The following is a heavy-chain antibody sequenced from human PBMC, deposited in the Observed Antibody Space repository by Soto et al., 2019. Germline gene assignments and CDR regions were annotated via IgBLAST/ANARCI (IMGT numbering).Heavy chain of an antibody. J-gene: IGHJ5*02. V-gene: IGHV1-18*01. Sequence: KGLEWMGWISAYNGNTNYAQKLQGRVTVTTDTSTSTAYMELRSLRCDDTAVYYCARGSNPGLAAAGTVGFDTSAQGPLVTVSS. D-gene: IGHD6-13*01. CDR3: ARGSNPGLAAAGTVGFDT. CDR2: ISAYNGNT.